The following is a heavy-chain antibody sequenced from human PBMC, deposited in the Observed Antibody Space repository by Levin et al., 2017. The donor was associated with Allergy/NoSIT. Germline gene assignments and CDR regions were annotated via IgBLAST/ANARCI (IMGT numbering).Heavy chain of an antibody. J-gene: IGHJ4*02. CDR3: AITYYDFWSGYPLFDY. Sequence: SQTLSLTCAVYGGSFRGYYWSWIRQPPGKGLEWIGEINHSGSTNYNPSLKSRVTISVDTSKNQFSLKLSSVTAADTAVYYCAITYYDFWSGYPLFDYWGQGTLVTVSS. CDR2: INHSGST. CDR1: GGSFRGYY. D-gene: IGHD3-3*01. V-gene: IGHV4-34*01.